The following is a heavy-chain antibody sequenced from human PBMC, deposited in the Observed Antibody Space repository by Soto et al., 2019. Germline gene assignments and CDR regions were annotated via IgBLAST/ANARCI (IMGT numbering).Heavy chain of an antibody. CDR3: AKSVVAGRYYYYYYGMDV. D-gene: IGHD6-19*01. Sequence: QVQLMESGGGVVQPGRSLRLSCAASGFTFSSYGMHWVRQAPGKGLEWVAVISYDGSNKYYADSVKGRFTISRDNSKNTLYLQMNSLRAEDTAVYYCAKSVVAGRYYYYYYGMDVWGQGTTVTVSS. J-gene: IGHJ6*02. CDR1: GFTFSSYG. V-gene: IGHV3-30*18. CDR2: ISYDGSNK.